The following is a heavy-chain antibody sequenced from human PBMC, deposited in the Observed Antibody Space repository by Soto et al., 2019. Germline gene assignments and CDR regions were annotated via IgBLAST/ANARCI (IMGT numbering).Heavy chain of an antibody. D-gene: IGHD4-17*01. Sequence: SETLSLTCPVSGGSISSSSYYWGWIRQPPGKGLEWIGSIYYSGSTYYNPSLKSRVTISVDTSKNQFSLKLSSVTAADTAVYYCAGTTTNYYYYMDVWGKGTTVTVSS. CDR2: IYYSGST. CDR1: GGSISSSSYY. V-gene: IGHV4-39*01. CDR3: AGTTTNYYYYMDV. J-gene: IGHJ6*03.